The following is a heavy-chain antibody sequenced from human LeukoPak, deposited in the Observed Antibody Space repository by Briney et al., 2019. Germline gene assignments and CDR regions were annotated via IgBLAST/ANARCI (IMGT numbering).Heavy chain of an antibody. V-gene: IGHV3-73*01. D-gene: IGHD3-22*01. J-gene: IGHJ5*02. Sequence: GGSLRLSCAASGFTFSSYGMHWVRQVSGKGLEWVGRIRSKANNYATAFAASVKGRFTISRDDSKNTAYLQMNSLKIEDTAIYYCTSDYYDSRWIEPWGQGSLVTVSS. CDR1: GFTFSSYG. CDR2: IRSKANNYAT. CDR3: TSDYYDSRWIEP.